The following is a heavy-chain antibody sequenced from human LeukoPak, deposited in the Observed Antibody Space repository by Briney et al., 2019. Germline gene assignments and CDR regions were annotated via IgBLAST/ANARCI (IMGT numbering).Heavy chain of an antibody. J-gene: IGHJ4*02. CDR1: GGSISSSNW. Sequence: SETLSLTCAVSGGSISSSNWWSWVRQPPGKGLEWIGEIYHSGSTNYNPSLKSRVTISVDTSKNQFSLKLSSVTAADTAVYYCARRGYYGSGSYSNWGQGTLVTVSS. CDR2: IYHSGST. V-gene: IGHV4-4*02. D-gene: IGHD3-10*01. CDR3: ARRGYYGSGSYSN.